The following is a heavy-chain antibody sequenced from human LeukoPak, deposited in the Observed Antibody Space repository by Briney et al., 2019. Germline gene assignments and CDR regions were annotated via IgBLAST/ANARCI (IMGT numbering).Heavy chain of an antibody. CDR1: GYTFTSYY. V-gene: IGHV1-46*01. D-gene: IGHD2-15*01. Sequence: ASVKVSCKASGYTFTSYYMHWVRQAAGQGVEWMGVINPSGGSISYAQKFQGRLTMPRDTSTSTVYMELSSLRSEDTAVYYCARDLSEVVAPLPRPGAPDYWGQGTLVTVSS. CDR3: ARDLSEVVAPLPRPGAPDY. J-gene: IGHJ4*02. CDR2: INPSGGSI.